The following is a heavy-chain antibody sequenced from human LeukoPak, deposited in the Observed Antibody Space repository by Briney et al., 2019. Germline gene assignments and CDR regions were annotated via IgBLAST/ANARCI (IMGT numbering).Heavy chain of an antibody. J-gene: IGHJ6*02. V-gene: IGHV3-30*03. CDR3: ARSGYCSSTTCSHYNGMDV. CDR1: GFTFSKYG. D-gene: IGHD2-2*03. Sequence: GGSLRLSCAASGFTFSKYGIHWVRQAPGKGLEWVAVISFDGSSKYYADSVKGRFTISRDNSKNTLFLQMNSLRADDTAVYYCARSGYCSSTTCSHYNGMDVWGQGTTVTVSS. CDR2: ISFDGSSK.